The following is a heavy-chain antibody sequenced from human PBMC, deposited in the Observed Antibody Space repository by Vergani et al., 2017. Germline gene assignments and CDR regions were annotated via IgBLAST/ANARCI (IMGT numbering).Heavy chain of an antibody. CDR2: INIGGRT. Sequence: EVDLVESGGGLAQPGGSLRLSCEASGITFWKFGMHWVRQGPGKGLEWVSTINIGGRTSYADSVKGRLTLTRDDSKNTLHLQMNSLRPEDTAVYYCARGMTTETTDLDGFDIWGQGTMVSVSS. J-gene: IGHJ3*02. D-gene: IGHD4-17*01. V-gene: IGHV3-66*02. CDR1: GITFWKFG. CDR3: ARGMTTETTDLDGFDI.